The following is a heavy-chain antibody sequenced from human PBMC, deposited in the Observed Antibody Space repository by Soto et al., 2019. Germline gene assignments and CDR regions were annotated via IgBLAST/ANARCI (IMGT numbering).Heavy chain of an antibody. CDR3: AKDLSTSRAYTNWFDP. CDR1: GFTFSNYA. D-gene: IGHD6-25*01. V-gene: IGHV3-23*01. CDR2: ISPSAAST. J-gene: IGHJ5*02. Sequence: QPGGSLRLSCAASGFTFSNYAMSWVRRAPGKGLEWVSAISPSAASTYYADSVKGRFTLSRDNSRNTLYLQMIGLRAEDTAVYYCAKDLSTSRAYTNWFDPWGQGTLVNVSS.